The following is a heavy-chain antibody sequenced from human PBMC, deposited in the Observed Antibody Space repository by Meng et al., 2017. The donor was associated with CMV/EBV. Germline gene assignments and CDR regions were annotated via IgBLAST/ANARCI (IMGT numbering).Heavy chain of an antibody. CDR2: IKSKTDGGTT. D-gene: IGHD3-10*01. Sequence: GESLKISCAASGFTFSNAWMSWVRQAPGKGLEWVGRIKSKTDGGTTDYAAPVKGRFTISRDDSKNTLYLQMNSLKTEDTAVYYCARNMIGAYGSGSYTSGIGEGWGQGTLVTVSS. J-gene: IGHJ4*02. V-gene: IGHV3-15*01. CDR1: GFTFSNAW. CDR3: ARNMIGAYGSGSYTSGIGEG.